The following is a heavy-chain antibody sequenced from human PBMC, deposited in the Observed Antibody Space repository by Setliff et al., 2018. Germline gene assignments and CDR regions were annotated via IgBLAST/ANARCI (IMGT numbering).Heavy chain of an antibody. CDR1: GGSISSYY. CDR2: IYTSGST. D-gene: IGHD5-12*01. J-gene: IGHJ4*02. CDR3: ARHYGGGYKHFDY. V-gene: IGHV4-4*08. Sequence: KTSETLSLTCTVSGGSISSYYWRWIRQPPGKGLEWIGCIYTSGSTNYNPSLKSRLTISVDTSKNLFSLKLSSVTTADTAVYYCARHYGGGYKHFDYWGQGTLVTVSS.